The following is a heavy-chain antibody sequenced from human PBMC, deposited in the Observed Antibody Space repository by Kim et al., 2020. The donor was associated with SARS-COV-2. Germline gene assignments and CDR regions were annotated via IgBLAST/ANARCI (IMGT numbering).Heavy chain of an antibody. CDR2: ISKSGDES. J-gene: IGHJ6*01. CDR1: GSIFSSYA. V-gene: IGHV3-23*01. D-gene: IGHD3-10*01. Sequence: GGSLRLSCAASGSIFSSYAMSWVRQTPEKGLEWISAISKSGDESHYADSVKGRFSISRDNSKNMVYLQMNSLRAEDTAVYFCEGSYYRSGTHDDPRFPLDVGGLGTTVTVSS. CDR3: EGSYYRSGTHDDPRFPLDV.